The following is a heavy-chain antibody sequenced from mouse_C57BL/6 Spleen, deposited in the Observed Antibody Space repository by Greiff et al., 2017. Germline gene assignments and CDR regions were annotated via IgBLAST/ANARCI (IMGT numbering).Heavy chain of an antibody. V-gene: IGHV8-8*01. Sequence: QVTLNESGPGILQPSQTLSLTCSFSGFSLSTFGLGVGRIRQPSGKGLEWLAHIWWDDDKYYNPALKSRFPLSKDTSKNQVFLRIANVDTTDTATYYCARRAFYDYQFAYWGQGTLVTVSA. CDR3: ARRAFYDYQFAY. D-gene: IGHD2-4*01. CDR2: IWWDDDK. CDR1: GFSLSTFGLG. J-gene: IGHJ3*01.